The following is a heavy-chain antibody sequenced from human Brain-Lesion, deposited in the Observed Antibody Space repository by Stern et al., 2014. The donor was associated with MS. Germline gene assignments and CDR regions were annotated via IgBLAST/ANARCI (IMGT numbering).Heavy chain of an antibody. D-gene: IGHD2-15*01. Sequence: VQLVQSGPGLVKPSETLSLTCTVAGGSVSSTSYAWAWIRQPPGKGLGWIGTLYYSGNTYYSPSLKGRLTISLDTSKNQFSRQLRSVTAADTAVYYCAGEEDIRYCSGGSCTGNWFDPWGQGTLVTVSS. J-gene: IGHJ5*02. V-gene: IGHV4-39*01. CDR2: LYYSGNT. CDR1: GGSVSSTSYA. CDR3: AGEEDIRYCSGGSCTGNWFDP.